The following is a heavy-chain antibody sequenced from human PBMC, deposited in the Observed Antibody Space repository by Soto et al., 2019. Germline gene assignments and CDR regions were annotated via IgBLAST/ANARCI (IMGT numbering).Heavy chain of an antibody. CDR1: GGSISSTSYF. V-gene: IGHV4-39*01. CDR3: TRSRGIAARVDC. CDR2: IDYSGNS. J-gene: IGHJ4*02. Sequence: QLQLQGSGPGLVKPSETLSLTCSVSGGSISSTSYFWGWIRQPPGRGLEWIGSIDYSGNSYYNPSLKSRITISVDTSKNQFSLKLTSVTAADTAVYYCTRSRGIAARVDCWGQGTLVTVSS. D-gene: IGHD6-6*01.